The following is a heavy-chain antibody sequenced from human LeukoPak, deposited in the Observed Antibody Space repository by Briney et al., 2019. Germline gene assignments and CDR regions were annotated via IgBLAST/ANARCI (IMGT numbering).Heavy chain of an antibody. Sequence: ASVKVSCKASGYTFTSYDINWVRQATGQGLELMEWMNPNSGNTGYAQKFQGRVTMTRNTSITTAYMELSSLRSEDTAVYYCARVRYYDFWSGYSPDAFDIWGQGTMVTVSS. CDR2: MNPNSGNT. J-gene: IGHJ3*02. CDR1: GYTFTSYD. V-gene: IGHV1-8*01. CDR3: ARVRYYDFWSGYSPDAFDI. D-gene: IGHD3-3*01.